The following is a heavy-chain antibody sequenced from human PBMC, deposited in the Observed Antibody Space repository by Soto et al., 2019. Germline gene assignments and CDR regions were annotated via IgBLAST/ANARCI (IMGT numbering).Heavy chain of an antibody. V-gene: IGHV4-30-4*01. CDR2: IHYSGST. CDR3: VRESCTSASCPWGWFDP. J-gene: IGHJ5*02. CDR1: GGPISGGDYY. Sequence: TLSLTCTVSGGPISGGDYYWSWIRQPPGKGLEWIGYIHYSGSTYYNPSLKSRVTISLDTSKNQFSLKLSSVTAADTAVYYCVRESCTSASCPWGWFDPWGQGTLSPSPQ. D-gene: IGHD2-2*01.